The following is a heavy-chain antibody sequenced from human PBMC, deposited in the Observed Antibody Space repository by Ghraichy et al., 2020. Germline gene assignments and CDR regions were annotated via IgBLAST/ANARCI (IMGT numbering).Heavy chain of an antibody. J-gene: IGHJ4*02. V-gene: IGHV4-34*01. D-gene: IGHD4-17*01. CDR1: GGSFSGYY. CDR3: ARPATVTTADY. CDR2: INHSGST. Sequence: SETLSLTCAVYGGSFSGYYWSWIRQPPGKGLEWIGEINHSGSTNYNPSLKSRVTISVDTSKNQFSLKLSSVTAADTAVYYCARPATVTTADYWGQGTLVTVSS.